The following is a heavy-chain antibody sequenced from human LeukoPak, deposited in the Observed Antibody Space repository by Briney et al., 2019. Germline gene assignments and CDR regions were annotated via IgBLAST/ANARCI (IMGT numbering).Heavy chain of an antibody. V-gene: IGHV3-53*01. J-gene: IGHJ3*02. Sequence: PGGSLRLSCAASGFTVSSNYMSWVRQAPGKGLEWVSVIYSGGSTYYADSVKGRFTISRDNSKNTLYLQMNSLRAEDTAVYYCARYCSSTSCYIRDAFDIWGQGTMVTVSS. D-gene: IGHD2-2*02. CDR1: GFTVSSNY. CDR2: IYSGGST. CDR3: ARYCSSTSCYIRDAFDI.